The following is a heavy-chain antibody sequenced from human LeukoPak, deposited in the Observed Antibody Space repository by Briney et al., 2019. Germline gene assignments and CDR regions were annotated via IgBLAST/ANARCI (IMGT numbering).Heavy chain of an antibody. V-gene: IGHV4-39*02. D-gene: IGHD3-9*01. CDR3: TRGSYDVLTGRSTLGEY. CDR2: IYYSGST. Sequence: SSETLSLTCTISGGSITGSSYYWGWIRQSPGKGLDWIGNIYYSGSTYYNSSLKSRVTISIDSSKNHFSLRLTSVTASDTAVYFCTRGSYDVLTGRSTLGEYWGQGTLVAVSS. CDR1: GGSITGSSYY. J-gene: IGHJ4*02.